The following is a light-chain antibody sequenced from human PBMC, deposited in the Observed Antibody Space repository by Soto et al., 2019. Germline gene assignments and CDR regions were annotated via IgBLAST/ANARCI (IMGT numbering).Light chain of an antibody. CDR1: SRHSNYA. CDR3: QTWVTGIHI. Sequence: QSVLTQSPSASASLGASVKLTWTLSSRHSNYAIAWHQQQPEKGPRFLMKLNSDGSHSKGDGIPDRFSGSSSGAERYLTISTLQSEDEADYYCQTWVTGIHIFGGGTQLTVL. CDR2: LNSDGSH. V-gene: IGLV4-69*01. J-gene: IGLJ2*01.